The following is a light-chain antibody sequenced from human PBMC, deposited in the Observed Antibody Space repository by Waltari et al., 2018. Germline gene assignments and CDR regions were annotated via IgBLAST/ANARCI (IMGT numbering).Light chain of an antibody. CDR1: SSDVGGYNY. Sequence: QSALTQPRSVSGSPGQSVTISCTGTSSDVGGYNYVSWYQHHPGKAPKLMIYDVSKRPSGVPGRFAGSKSGNTASLTISGLQAEDEAGYYCCSYAGNYILVFGGGTKLTVL. V-gene: IGLV2-11*01. CDR2: DVS. J-gene: IGLJ2*01. CDR3: CSYAGNYILV.